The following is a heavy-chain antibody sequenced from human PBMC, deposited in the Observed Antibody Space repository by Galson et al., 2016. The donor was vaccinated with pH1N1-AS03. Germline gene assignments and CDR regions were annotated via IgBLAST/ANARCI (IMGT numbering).Heavy chain of an antibody. Sequence: SLRLSCAASGFTFSDVWMSWVRQAPGKGLEWVGRIKSKTDGGTTDYAAPVKGRFTISRDDSKNTLYLQMNTLKSEDTAVYYCRVVAENDAFDMRGQGTMVTVSS. CDR3: RVVAENDAFDM. D-gene: IGHD3-22*01. V-gene: IGHV3-15*01. J-gene: IGHJ3*02. CDR2: IKSKTDGGTT. CDR1: GFTFSDVW.